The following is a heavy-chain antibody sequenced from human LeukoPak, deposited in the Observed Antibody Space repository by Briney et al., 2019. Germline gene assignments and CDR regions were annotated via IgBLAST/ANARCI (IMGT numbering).Heavy chain of an antibody. CDR1: GGSISSYY. D-gene: IGHD3-22*01. V-gene: IGHV4-59*01. CDR2: MYYSGST. Sequence: PSETLSVTCTVSGGSISSYYWSWIRQPPGNGLEWIGYMYYSGSTNYNPSLKSRVTISGDTSKNQFSLKLSSVTAADTAVYYCARNYDSGGYGMDVWGQGTTVTVSS. CDR3: ARNYDSGGYGMDV. J-gene: IGHJ6*02.